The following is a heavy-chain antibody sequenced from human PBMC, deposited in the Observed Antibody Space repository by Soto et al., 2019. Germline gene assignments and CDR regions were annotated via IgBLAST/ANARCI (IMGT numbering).Heavy chain of an antibody. D-gene: IGHD5-12*01. V-gene: IGHV5-51*01. J-gene: IGHJ6*02. CDR2: IFPGDSDT. Sequence: PGESLKISCNASGFSLNTYWIGWVRQKPGKGLEWMGSIFPGDSDTRYSPSFQGQVIISADRSISTAYLQWRSLKASDTAIYYCARQGRPYRGSGYYYGMDVWGQGTTVTVYS. CDR3: ARQGRPYRGSGYYYGMDV. CDR1: GFSLNTYW.